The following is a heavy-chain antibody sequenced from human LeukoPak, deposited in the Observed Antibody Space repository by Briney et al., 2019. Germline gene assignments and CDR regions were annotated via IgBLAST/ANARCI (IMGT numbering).Heavy chain of an antibody. J-gene: IGHJ4*02. CDR2: IIPIFGTA. D-gene: IGHD3-10*01. Sequence: SVKVSCKASGGTFSSYAISWVRQAPGQGLEWMGGIIPIFGTANYAQKFQGRVTITADESTSTAYMELSSLRSEDTAVYYCAREAYYYGSGSYSFDYWGQGTLVTVSS. CDR3: AREAYYYGSGSYSFDY. CDR1: GGTFSSYA. V-gene: IGHV1-69*13.